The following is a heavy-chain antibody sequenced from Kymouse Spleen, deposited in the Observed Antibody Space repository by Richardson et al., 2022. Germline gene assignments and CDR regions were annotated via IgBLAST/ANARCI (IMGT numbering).Heavy chain of an antibody. CDR2: INSDGSST. J-gene: IGHJ6*02. Sequence: EVQLVESGGGLVQPGGSLRLSCAASGFTFSSYWMHWVRQAPGKGLVWVSRINSDGSSTSYADSVKGRFTISRDNAKNTLYLQMNSLRAEDTAVYYCAREESNSYYYYYYGMDVWGQGTTVTVSS. CDR3: AREESNSYYYYYYGMDV. V-gene: IGHV3-74*01. CDR1: GFTFSSYW. D-gene: IGHD4-23*01.